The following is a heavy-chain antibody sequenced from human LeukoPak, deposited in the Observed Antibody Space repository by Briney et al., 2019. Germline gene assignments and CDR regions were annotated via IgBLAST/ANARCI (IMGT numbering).Heavy chain of an antibody. CDR3: ARGSTGTTVDY. J-gene: IGHJ4*02. CDR2: IYSGGST. CDR1: GFTVSSNY. V-gene: IGHV3-53*04. Sequence: GGSLRLSCAASGFTVSSNYMSWVRQAPGKGLEWVSVIYSGGSTYYADSVKGQFTISRHNSKNTLYLQMNSLRAEDTAVYYCARGSTGTTVDYWGQGTLVTVSS. D-gene: IGHD1-7*01.